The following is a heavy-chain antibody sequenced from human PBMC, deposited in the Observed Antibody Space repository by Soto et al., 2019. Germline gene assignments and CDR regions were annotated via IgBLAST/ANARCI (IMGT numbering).Heavy chain of an antibody. CDR1: GGTFSRYT. Sequence: QVQLVQSGAEVKKPGSSVKVSCKASGGTFSRYTINWVRQAPGQGLEWMGRIIPIAAIANYTQKFQGRVTITVDKSWTTAYMALSSLRSDDTAVEYCARGSTIVRGAPSWFDPWGQGTLVTVSS. CDR3: ARGSTIVRGAPSWFDP. J-gene: IGHJ5*02. D-gene: IGHD3-10*01. CDR2: IIPIAAIA. V-gene: IGHV1-69*02.